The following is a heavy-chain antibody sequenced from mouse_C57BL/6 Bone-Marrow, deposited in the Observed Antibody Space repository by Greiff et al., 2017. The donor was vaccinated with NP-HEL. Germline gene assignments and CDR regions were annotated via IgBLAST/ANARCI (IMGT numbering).Heavy chain of an antibody. CDR2: IHPNSGST. CDR1: GYTFTSYW. J-gene: IGHJ2*01. V-gene: IGHV1-64*01. Sequence: QVQLQQPGAELVKPGASVKLSCKASGYTFTSYWMHWVKQRPGQGLEWIGMIHPNSGSTNYNEKFKSKATLTVDKSSSTAYLQLSSLASEDSAVYDCAREGAWPFDDWGQGTTLTVSS. CDR3: AREGAWPFDD.